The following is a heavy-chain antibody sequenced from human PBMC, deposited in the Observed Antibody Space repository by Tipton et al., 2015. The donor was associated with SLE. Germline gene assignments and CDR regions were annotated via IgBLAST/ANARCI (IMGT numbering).Heavy chain of an antibody. CDR2: IRNKGHGGTT. D-gene: IGHD2-15*01. CDR3: VRMGGYWRCRGCIGRNYCYYLDS. Sequence: SLRLSCIASGFTFRDFSMNWFRQAPGKGLEWVGLIRNKGHGGTTDYAASVGGRFTISRDDPQSIAHLEMNSLKTEDTGVYYCVRMGGYWRCRGCIGRNYCYYLDSWDKGAAV. V-gene: IGHV3-49*03. CDR1: GFTFRDFS. J-gene: IGHJ6*03.